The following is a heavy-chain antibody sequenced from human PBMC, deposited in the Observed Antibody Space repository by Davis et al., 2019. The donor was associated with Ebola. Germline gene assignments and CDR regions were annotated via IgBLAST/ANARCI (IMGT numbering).Heavy chain of an antibody. J-gene: IGHJ6*02. CDR1: GFPFGSFW. CDR2: INGDGSST. Sequence: HTGGSLRLSCAGSGFPFGSFWIHWVRRVPGKGLEWISRINGDGSSTSYADSVKGRFTTSRDNAKNTLYLQMKSLRADDTAVYYCARSGYYNAQDVWGQGTTVTVSS. V-gene: IGHV3-74*01. D-gene: IGHD2-15*01. CDR3: ARSGYYNAQDV.